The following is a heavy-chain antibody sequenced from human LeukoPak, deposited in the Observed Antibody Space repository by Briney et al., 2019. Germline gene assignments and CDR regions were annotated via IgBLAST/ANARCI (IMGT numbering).Heavy chain of an antibody. CDR1: GFTVSSNY. CDR2: ISGSGGST. V-gene: IGHV3-23*01. D-gene: IGHD6-13*01. J-gene: IGHJ4*02. CDR3: AKDVAAAGNEYY. Sequence: PGGSLRLSCAASGFTVSSNYMSWVRQAPGKGLEWVSAISGSGGSTYYADSVKGRFTISRDNSKNTLYLQMNSLRAEDTAVYYCAKDVAAAGNEYYWGQGTLVTVSS.